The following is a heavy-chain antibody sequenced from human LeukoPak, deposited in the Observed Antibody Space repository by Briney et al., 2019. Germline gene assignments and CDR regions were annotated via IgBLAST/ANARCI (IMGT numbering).Heavy chain of an antibody. V-gene: IGHV3-33*06. Sequence: GRSLRLSCATSGFTFSNYGMHWVRQAPGKGLKWVAVIWYDGTNKYYADSVKGRFTISRDNSKNTLYLQMNSLRAGDTAVYYCAKDSLGYCSRASCYNYFDYWGQGTLVTVSS. CDR1: GFTFSNYG. CDR2: IWYDGTNK. D-gene: IGHD2-2*02. J-gene: IGHJ4*02. CDR3: AKDSLGYCSRASCYNYFDY.